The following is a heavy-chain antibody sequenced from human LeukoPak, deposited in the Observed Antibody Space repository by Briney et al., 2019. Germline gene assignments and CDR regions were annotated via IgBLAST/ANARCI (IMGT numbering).Heavy chain of an antibody. Sequence: ASVKVSCKAFGYTFTDYYIHWVRQAPGQGLEWMGYISPNSGGTKYAQKFQGRFTMTRDTSINTAYMELSRLTSADTALYYCARIEGSAFTFWGQGTLVTVSS. CDR3: ARIEGSAFTF. D-gene: IGHD3-16*01. CDR1: GYTFTDYY. J-gene: IGHJ4*02. V-gene: IGHV1-2*02. CDR2: ISPNSGGT.